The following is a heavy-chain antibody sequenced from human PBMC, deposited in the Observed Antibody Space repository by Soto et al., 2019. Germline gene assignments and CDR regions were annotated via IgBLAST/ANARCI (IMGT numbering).Heavy chain of an antibody. V-gene: IGHV4-39*01. CDR2: IYYSGST. CDR1: GGSISSSSYY. D-gene: IGHD6-13*01. CDR3: ARQGRRQQLVRGWFDP. Sequence: TSETLSLTCTVSGGSISSSSYYWGWIRQPPGKGLEWIGSIYYSGSTYYNPSLKSRVTISVDTSKNQFSLKLSSVTAADTAVYYCARQGRRQQLVRGWFDPWGQGTLVTVSS. J-gene: IGHJ5*02.